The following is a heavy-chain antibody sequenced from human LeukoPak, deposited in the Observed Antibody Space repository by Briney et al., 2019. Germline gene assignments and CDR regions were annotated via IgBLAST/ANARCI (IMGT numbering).Heavy chain of an antibody. J-gene: IGHJ4*02. CDR1: GGSIRGYY. D-gene: IGHD3-22*01. CDR2: IYYSGST. CDR3: ARLSYDSSGYLDY. V-gene: IGHV4-59*12. Sequence: PSETLSLTCTVSGGSIRGYYWSWIRQPPGKGLEWIGYIYYSGSTNYNPSLKSRVTISVDTSKNQFSLKLSSVTAADTAVYYCARLSYDSSGYLDYWGQGTLVTVSS.